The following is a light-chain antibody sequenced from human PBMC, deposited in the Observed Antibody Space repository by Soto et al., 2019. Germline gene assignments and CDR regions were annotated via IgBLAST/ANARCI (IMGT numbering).Light chain of an antibody. CDR3: QQHGISHIT. CDR1: QSVSSSY. Sequence: EIVMTQSPATLSVSPGERATLSCRASQSVSSSYLAWYQQKPGQAPRLLIYGASSRATGIPDRFTGSGSGTDFTLTISRLEPEDFAVYYCQQHGISHITFGQGTRLEIK. CDR2: GAS. V-gene: IGKV3-20*01. J-gene: IGKJ5*01.